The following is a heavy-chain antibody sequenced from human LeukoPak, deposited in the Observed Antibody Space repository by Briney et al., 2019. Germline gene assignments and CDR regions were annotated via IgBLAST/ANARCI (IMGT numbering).Heavy chain of an antibody. CDR2: INPNSGVT. J-gene: IGHJ6*03. D-gene: IGHD5-12*01. V-gene: IGHV1-2*02. Sequence: ASVKVSCKASGYTFSGFYIHWVRQAPGQGLEWMGWINPNSGVTNYAQKLQGRVTITRDTSIDTAYMQLSRLRSDDTAVYYCAKDRYGDYEAPFHYYMDAWGRGITVTVSS. CDR3: AKDRYGDYEAPFHYYMDA. CDR1: GYTFSGFY.